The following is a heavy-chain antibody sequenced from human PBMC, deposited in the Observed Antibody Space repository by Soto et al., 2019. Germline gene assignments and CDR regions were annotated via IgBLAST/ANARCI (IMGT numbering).Heavy chain of an antibody. Sequence: SETLSLTCTVSGGSISGSTYFWGWIRQPPGKGLEWIGSIYSSGRTYYNPSLKSRVSMSVDTSKNQFSLNLSSVTAADTAVYYCARELPQRQGRNMDVWGQGTTVTVSS. CDR3: ARELPQRQGRNMDV. V-gene: IGHV4-39*07. CDR1: GGSISGSTYF. CDR2: IYSSGRT. J-gene: IGHJ6*02. D-gene: IGHD1-1*01.